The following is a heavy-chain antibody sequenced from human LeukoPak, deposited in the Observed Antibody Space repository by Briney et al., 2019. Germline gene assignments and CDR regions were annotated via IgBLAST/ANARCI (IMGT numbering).Heavy chain of an antibody. V-gene: IGHV3-30*18. CDR3: AKASPGGLMH. CDR1: GFTFSSYG. CDR2: ISYDGSNK. D-gene: IGHD2-8*01. Sequence: GGSLRLSCAASGFTFSSYGMHWVRQAPGKGLEWVALISYDGSNKYYADSVKGRFTISRDNSKYTVYLQMNSLRAEDTAVYYCAKASPGGLMHWGQGALVTVSS. J-gene: IGHJ4*02.